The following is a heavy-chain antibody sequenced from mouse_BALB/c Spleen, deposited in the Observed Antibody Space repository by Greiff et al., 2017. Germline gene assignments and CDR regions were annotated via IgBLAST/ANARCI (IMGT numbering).Heavy chain of an antibody. V-gene: IGHV1S81*02. D-gene: IGHD2-14*01. CDR2: INPSNGRT. J-gene: IGHJ4*01. CDR1: GYTFTSYW. CDR3: ARYYRSAMDY. Sequence: VQLQQPGAELVKPGASVKLSCKASGYTFTSYWMHWVKQRPGQGLEWIGEINPSNGRTNYNEKFKSKATLTEDKSSSSAYMQLSSLTSEDSAVYYCARYYRSAMDYWGQGTSVTVSS.